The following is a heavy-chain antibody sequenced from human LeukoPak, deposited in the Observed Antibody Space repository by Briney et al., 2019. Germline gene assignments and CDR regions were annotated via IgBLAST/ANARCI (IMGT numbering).Heavy chain of an antibody. V-gene: IGHV3-48*04. CDR3: ASGGDSSGWSYYFDY. Sequence: GGSLRLSCAASGFTFSSYSMSWVRQAPGKGLEWVSYISSSSSTIYYADSVKGRFTISRDNAKNSLYLQMNSLRAEDTAVYYCASGGDSSGWSYYFDYWGQGTLVTVSS. CDR2: ISSSSSTI. J-gene: IGHJ4*02. CDR1: GFTFSSYS. D-gene: IGHD6-19*01.